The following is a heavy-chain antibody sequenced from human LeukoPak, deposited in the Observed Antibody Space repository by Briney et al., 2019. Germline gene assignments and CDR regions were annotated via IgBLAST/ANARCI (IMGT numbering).Heavy chain of an antibody. Sequence: GSSVKVSCKASRDTFTRCAFSWVRQAPGQGLEWMGGIIPIDGTANFGQKFQGRVTITADESTSTAYMELSSLRSEDTAVYYCARDLINNWNHDLINYFDYWGQGTLVTVSS. CDR3: ARDLINNWNHDLINYFDY. CDR2: IIPIDGTA. J-gene: IGHJ4*02. CDR1: RDTFTRCA. D-gene: IGHD1-14*01. V-gene: IGHV1-69*01.